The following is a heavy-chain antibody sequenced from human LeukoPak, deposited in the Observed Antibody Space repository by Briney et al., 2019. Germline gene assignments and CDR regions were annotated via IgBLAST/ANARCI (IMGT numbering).Heavy chain of an antibody. D-gene: IGHD2-21*01. CDR3: ARGVFI. Sequence: SETLSLTCAVSGYSISSGYYWGWIRQPPGKGLEWIGSIYHSGSIYYNPSLKSRVTISVDTSKNQFSLKLSSVIAADTAVYYCARGVFIWGQGTMVTVSS. CDR2: IYHSGSI. CDR1: GYSISSGYY. V-gene: IGHV4-38-2*01. J-gene: IGHJ3*02.